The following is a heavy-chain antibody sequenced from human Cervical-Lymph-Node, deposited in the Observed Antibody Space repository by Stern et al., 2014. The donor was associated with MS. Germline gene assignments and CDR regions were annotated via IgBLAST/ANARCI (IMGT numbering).Heavy chain of an antibody. Sequence: QITLKESGPTLVRPTQTLTLTCTFSGFSLSSFGVGVGWIRQPPGKALEWLALIYWYDDERYSQVLRTRLNITKDTSKNQVVLTMTDMDPMDTATYYCAREIATVVPFDYWGQGTLVTVSS. CDR2: IYWYDDE. D-gene: IGHD6-13*01. CDR1: GFSLSSFGVG. J-gene: IGHJ4*02. CDR3: AREIATVVPFDY. V-gene: IGHV2-5*01.